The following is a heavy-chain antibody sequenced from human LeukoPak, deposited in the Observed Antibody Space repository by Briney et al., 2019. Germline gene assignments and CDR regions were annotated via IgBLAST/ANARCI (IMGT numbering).Heavy chain of an antibody. V-gene: IGHV4/OR15-8*01. CDR1: GVPIASHSW. CDR2: IYHTGGA. CDR3: AYNRDFALDN. Sequence: SETLSLTCTVSGVPIASHSWWSWVRQPPGKGLEWIGEIYHTGGANYKPSLKSRVTMSVDTSNNHFSLKLTSVTAADTAVYFCAYNRDFALDNWGQGTLVTVSS. J-gene: IGHJ4*02. D-gene: IGHD1-14*01.